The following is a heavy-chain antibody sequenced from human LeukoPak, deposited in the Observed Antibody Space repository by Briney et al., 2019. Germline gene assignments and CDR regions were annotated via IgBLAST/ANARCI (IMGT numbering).Heavy chain of an antibody. D-gene: IGHD3-22*01. V-gene: IGHV3-21*04. CDR3: AKGTLDYYDSSGYYDI. CDR1: GFTFSSYS. CDR2: ISSSSSYI. Sequence: PGGSLRLSCAASGFTFSSYSMNWVRQAPGKGLEWVSSISSSSSYIYYADSVKGRFTISRANSKNSLYLQMNSLRAEDTALYYCAKGTLDYYDSSGYYDIWGQGTMVTVSS. J-gene: IGHJ3*02.